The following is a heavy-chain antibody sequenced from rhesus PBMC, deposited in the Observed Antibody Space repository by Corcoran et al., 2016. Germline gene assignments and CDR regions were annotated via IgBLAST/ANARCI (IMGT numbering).Heavy chain of an antibody. Sequence: QVQLQESGPGVVKPSETLSLTCAVSGGSISSGYYYWSWIRQPPGKGLDGMGGSYRNNESTTNNPSLKSRVTISKDTSKNQVALKLSSVAAADAAVYYCAREAVVGVDVWGRGVLVTVSS. CDR2: SYRNNEST. J-gene: IGHJ5-2*02. CDR1: GGSISSGYYY. V-gene: IGHV4S12*01. D-gene: IGHD3-16*01. CDR3: AREAVVGVDV.